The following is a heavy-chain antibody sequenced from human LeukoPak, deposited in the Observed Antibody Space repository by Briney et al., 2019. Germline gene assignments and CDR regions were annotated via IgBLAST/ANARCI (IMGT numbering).Heavy chain of an antibody. J-gene: IGHJ4*02. CDR1: GFSFSIYT. CDR3: AKAKGGL. CDR2: ISGSGEDT. V-gene: IGHV3-23*01. Sequence: PGGSLRPSCVASGFSFSIYTMTWFRQAPGKGLEWVSSISGSGEDTHFADSVKGRFTVSRDNSRNTLFLQMDSLRVEDTAVYHCAKAKGGLWGQGTLVTVSS. D-gene: IGHD2-15*01.